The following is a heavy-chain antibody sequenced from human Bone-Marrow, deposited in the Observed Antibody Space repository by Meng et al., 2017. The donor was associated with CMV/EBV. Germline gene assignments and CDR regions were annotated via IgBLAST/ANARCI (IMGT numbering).Heavy chain of an antibody. CDR2: ISGSGGST. D-gene: IGHD3-22*01. CDR3: AKVHYYDSSGPVGMGVDY. CDR1: GFTFSSYW. J-gene: IGHJ4*02. V-gene: IGHV3-23*01. Sequence: GGSLRLSCAASGFTFSSYWMSWVRQAPGKGLEWVSAISGSGGSTYYADSVKGRFTISRDNSKNTLYLQMNSLRAEDTAVYYCAKVHYYDSSGPVGMGVDYWGQGTLVTVSS.